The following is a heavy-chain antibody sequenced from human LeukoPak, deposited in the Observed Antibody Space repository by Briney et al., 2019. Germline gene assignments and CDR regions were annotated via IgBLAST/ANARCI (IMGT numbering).Heavy chain of an antibody. V-gene: IGHV3-9*01. CDR1: GFTFDDYA. J-gene: IGHJ4*02. D-gene: IGHD3-3*01. CDR3: AKDMGITIFGVVNGFDY. Sequence: GGSLRLSCAASGFTFDDYAMHWVRQAPGKGLEWVSGISWNSGSIGYADSVKGRFTISRDNAKNSLYLQMNSLRAEDTALYYCAKDMGITIFGVVNGFDYWGQGTLVTVSS. CDR2: ISWNSGSI.